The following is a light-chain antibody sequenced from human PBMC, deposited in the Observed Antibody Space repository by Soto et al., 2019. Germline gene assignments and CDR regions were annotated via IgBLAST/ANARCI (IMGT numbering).Light chain of an antibody. Sequence: DIQMTQSPSSLSASVGDRVTLSCRASQSIGTYLNWYQQKPGRAPKLQIYAASNLQSGVPSRFSGSGSGTEVTLNTRSLQPEEFATYFCHQSYSSPWRFGQGPKWIS. CDR1: QSIGTY. J-gene: IGKJ1*01. CDR3: HQSYSSPWR. CDR2: AAS. V-gene: IGKV1-39*01.